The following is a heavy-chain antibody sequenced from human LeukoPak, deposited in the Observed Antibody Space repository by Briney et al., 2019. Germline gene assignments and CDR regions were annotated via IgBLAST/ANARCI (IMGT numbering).Heavy chain of an antibody. Sequence: SETLSLTCTVSGGSISSGSYYWSWIRQPAGKGLEWIGRIYTSGSTNYNPSLKSRVTISVDTSKNQSSLKLSSVTAADTAVYYCARLGGYDFWSGYSPDYWGQGTLVTVSS. J-gene: IGHJ4*02. CDR3: ARLGGYDFWSGYSPDY. CDR1: GGSISSGSYY. D-gene: IGHD3-3*01. CDR2: IYTSGST. V-gene: IGHV4-61*02.